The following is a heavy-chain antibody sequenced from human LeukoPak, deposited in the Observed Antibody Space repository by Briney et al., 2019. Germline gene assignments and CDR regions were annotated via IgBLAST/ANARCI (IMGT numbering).Heavy chain of an antibody. Sequence: PSETLSLTCIVSGGSIGGYYWSWIRQPPGKTLEWIGYIYYSGTTNYNPSLKSRITISKDTSKNQFSLKLTSVTAADTAVYYCARSRSRGYSGDFDCWGQGTLVTVSS. V-gene: IGHV4-59*01. J-gene: IGHJ4*02. CDR1: GGSIGGYY. CDR3: ARSRSRGYSGDFDC. D-gene: IGHD5-12*01. CDR2: IYYSGTT.